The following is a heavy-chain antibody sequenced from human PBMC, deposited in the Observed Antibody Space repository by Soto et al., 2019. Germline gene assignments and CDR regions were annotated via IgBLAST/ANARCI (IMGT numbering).Heavy chain of an antibody. CDR3: AREETAWPLAYGLDV. Sequence: GGSLRLSCEASGFSFSTYSMHWVRQAPGKGLEWVSSIGRRSDIYYADSVKGRFTISRDNAKNSVSLQMDSLRDEDTAVYYCAREETAWPLAYGLDVWGQGTTVTVSS. J-gene: IGHJ6*02. V-gene: IGHV3-21*01. CDR2: IGRRSDI. D-gene: IGHD2-21*02. CDR1: GFSFSTYS.